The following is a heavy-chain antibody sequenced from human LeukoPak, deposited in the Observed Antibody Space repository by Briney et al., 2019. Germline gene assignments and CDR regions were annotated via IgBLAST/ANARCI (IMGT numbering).Heavy chain of an antibody. J-gene: IGHJ4*02. CDR2: VGGWSDPI. Sequence: PGGSLRLSCRVSGFTFSSYGMNWVRQAPGKGLEWVAYVGGWSDPIDYAGSVKGRFTVSRDNGDSTLYLEMNSLRVEDTGVYYCARDPGFAVARWGQGALVIVSS. CDR3: ARDPGFAVAR. V-gene: IGHV3-48*04. CDR1: GFTFSSYG.